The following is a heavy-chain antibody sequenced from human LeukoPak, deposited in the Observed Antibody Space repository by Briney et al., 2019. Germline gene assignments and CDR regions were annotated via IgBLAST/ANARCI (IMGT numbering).Heavy chain of an antibody. Sequence: GASVKVSCKASGGTFSSYAISWVRQAPGQGLEWMGGIIPIFGTANYAQKFQGRVTITADESTSTAYMELSSLRSEDTAVYYCASRDDFWSGYPTWYFDLWGRGTLVTVSS. CDR2: IIPIFGTA. CDR1: GGTFSSYA. V-gene: IGHV1-69*13. D-gene: IGHD3-3*01. CDR3: ASRDDFWSGYPTWYFDL. J-gene: IGHJ2*01.